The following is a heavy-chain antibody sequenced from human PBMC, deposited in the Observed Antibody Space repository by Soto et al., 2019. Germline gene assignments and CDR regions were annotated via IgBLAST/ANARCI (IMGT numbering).Heavy chain of an antibody. CDR3: ARGERCSGGSCYYYYYMDV. CDR2: IWYDGSNK. Sequence: GGSLRLSCAAAGFTFSSYGMHWVRQAPGKGLEWVAVIWYDGSNKYYADSVKGRFTISRDNSKNTLYLQMNSLGAEDTAVYYCARGERCSGGSCYYYYYMDVWGKGTTVTVSS. J-gene: IGHJ6*03. V-gene: IGHV3-33*01. D-gene: IGHD2-15*01. CDR1: GFTFSSYG.